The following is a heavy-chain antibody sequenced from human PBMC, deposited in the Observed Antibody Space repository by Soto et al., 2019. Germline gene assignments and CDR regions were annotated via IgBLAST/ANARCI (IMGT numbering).Heavy chain of an antibody. CDR1: GFTFSSYG. Sequence: QVQLVESGGGVVQPGRSLRLSCAASGFTFSSYGMHWVRQAPGKGLEWVAVIWYDGSNKYYADSVKGRFTISRDNSKNTLYLQMNSLRAEDTAVYYCARGRGAEGYSSSWPYYFDYWGQGTLVTVSS. CDR2: IWYDGSNK. J-gene: IGHJ4*02. D-gene: IGHD6-13*01. CDR3: ARGRGAEGYSSSWPYYFDY. V-gene: IGHV3-33*01.